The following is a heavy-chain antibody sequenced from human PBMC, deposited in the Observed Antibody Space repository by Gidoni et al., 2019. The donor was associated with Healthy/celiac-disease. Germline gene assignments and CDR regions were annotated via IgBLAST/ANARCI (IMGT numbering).Heavy chain of an antibody. CDR1: GFTFADYA. V-gene: IGHV3-9*01. CDR3: AKDYDYGGNSHFDY. Sequence: EVQLVESGGGLVQPGRSLRLSCAASGFTFADYAMHWVRQAPGKGLEWVSGISWNSGSIGYADSVKGRFTISRDNAKNSLYLQMNSLRAEDTALYYCAKDYDYGGNSHFDYWGQGTLVTVSS. D-gene: IGHD4-17*01. CDR2: ISWNSGSI. J-gene: IGHJ4*02.